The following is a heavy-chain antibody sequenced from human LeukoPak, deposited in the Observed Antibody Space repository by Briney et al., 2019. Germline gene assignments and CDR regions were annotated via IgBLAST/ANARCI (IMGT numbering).Heavy chain of an antibody. D-gene: IGHD3-3*01. Sequence: PGGSLRLSCVASGFNFRRYGLHWVRQASGKSLEWVAFLWSDGSNTNYVDSVKGRFTISRDSSKNSLYLQMNSLRGEDTAGYYCARDGPHYDLDVWGQGTTVTVAS. J-gene: IGHJ6*02. CDR2: LWSDGSNT. CDR3: ARDGPHYDLDV. CDR1: GFNFRRYG. V-gene: IGHV3-33*01.